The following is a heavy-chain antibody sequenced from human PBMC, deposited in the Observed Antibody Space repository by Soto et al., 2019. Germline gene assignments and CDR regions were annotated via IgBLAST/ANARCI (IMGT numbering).Heavy chain of an antibody. CDR2: ISSSSSHI. V-gene: IGHV3-21*01. CDR1: GFTFSSYS. Sequence: GGSLRLSCAASGFTFSSYSMNWVRQAPGKGLEWVSSISSSSSHIFYADSVKGRLTISRDNAKNSLYLQMNSLRAEDTAVYYCATRYCTSTNCYSFDYWGQGVLVTVSS. J-gene: IGHJ4*02. CDR3: ATRYCTSTNCYSFDY. D-gene: IGHD2-2*01.